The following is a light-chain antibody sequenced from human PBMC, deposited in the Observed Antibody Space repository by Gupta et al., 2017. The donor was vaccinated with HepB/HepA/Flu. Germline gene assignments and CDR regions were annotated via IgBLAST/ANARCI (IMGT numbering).Light chain of an antibody. V-gene: IGKV1-39*01. Sequence: DIQMTQSPFSLSPFVGDRVTITCRASQSISTCLNWYQQKAGRAPKLLIYTASSLESGVPSRFSGSGSGTDFTLTISMLQPEDFATYYCQQSDITPLTFGGGTKVEIK. J-gene: IGKJ4*01. CDR1: QSISTC. CDR2: TAS. CDR3: QQSDITPLT.